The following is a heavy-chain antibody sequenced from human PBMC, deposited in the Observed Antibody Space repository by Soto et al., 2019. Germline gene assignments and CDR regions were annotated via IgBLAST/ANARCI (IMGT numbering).Heavy chain of an antibody. D-gene: IGHD2-15*01. CDR2: IYYSGST. V-gene: IGHV4-59*08. CDR1: GGSISSYY. J-gene: IGHJ6*03. CDR3: ARQGSGYEYYYMDV. Sequence: PSETLSLTCTVSGGSISSYYWSWIRQPPGKGLEWIGYIYYSGSTNYNPSLKSRVTISVDTSKNQFSLKLSSVTAADTAVYYCARQGSGYEYYYMDVWGKGTTVTVSS.